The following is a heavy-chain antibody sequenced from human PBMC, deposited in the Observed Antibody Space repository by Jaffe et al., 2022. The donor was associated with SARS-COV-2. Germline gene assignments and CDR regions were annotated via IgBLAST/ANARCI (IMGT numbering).Heavy chain of an antibody. J-gene: IGHJ6*02. CDR2: IYHSGST. V-gene: IGHV4-4*02. Sequence: QVQLQESGPGLVKPSGTLSLTCAVSGGSISSSNWWSWVRQPPGKGLEWIGEIYHSGSTNYNPSLKSRVTISVDKSKNQFSLKLSSVTAADTAVYYCARQRGYSYGPRIAYYYYGMDVWGQGTTVTVSS. D-gene: IGHD5-18*01. CDR3: ARQRGYSYGPRIAYYYYGMDV. CDR1: GGSISSSNW.